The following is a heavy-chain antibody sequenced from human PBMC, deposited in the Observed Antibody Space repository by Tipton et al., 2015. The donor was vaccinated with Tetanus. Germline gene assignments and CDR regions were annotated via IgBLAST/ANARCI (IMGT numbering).Heavy chain of an antibody. Sequence: GLVKPSETLSLTCTVSGASLRGGDYRWSWIRQPPGKGLEWLAYISGSGTTNSNYSLKSRITISQDTSKNQFSLRLTSVTAADTAVYYCARTWGVWVTSIDAFDIWGQGTKVAVSS. D-gene: IGHD3-16*01. V-gene: IGHV4-61*08. CDR3: ARTWGVWVTSIDAFDI. CDR1: GASLRGGDYR. J-gene: IGHJ3*02. CDR2: ISGSGTT.